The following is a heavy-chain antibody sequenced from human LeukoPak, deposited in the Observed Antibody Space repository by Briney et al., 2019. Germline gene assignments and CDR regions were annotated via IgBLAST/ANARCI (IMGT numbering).Heavy chain of an antibody. V-gene: IGHV4-30-2*01. CDR2: IYHSGST. CDR3: ARGRYYDSSAGYGMDV. D-gene: IGHD3-22*01. Sequence: KPSETLSLTCAVSGGSLSSGGYSWSWIRQPPGKGLEWIGYIYHSGSTYYNPSLKSRVTISVDRSKNQFSLKLSSVTAADTAVYYCARGRYYDSSAGYGMDVWGQGTTVTVSS. CDR1: GGSLSSGGYS. J-gene: IGHJ6*02.